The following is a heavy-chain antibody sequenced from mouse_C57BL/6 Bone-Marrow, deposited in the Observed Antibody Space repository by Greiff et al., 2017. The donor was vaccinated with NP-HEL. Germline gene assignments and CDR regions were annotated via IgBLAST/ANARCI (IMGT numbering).Heavy chain of an antibody. D-gene: IGHD2-5*01. J-gene: IGHJ2*01. CDR2: IDPENGDT. Sequence: VQLQQSGAELVRPGASVKLSCTASGFNIKDDYMHWVKQRPEQGLEWIGWIDPENGDTEYASQFQGKATITADTSSNTAYLQLSSLTSEDTAVYYCTTPAYYSTYFDYWGQGTTLTVSS. V-gene: IGHV14-4*01. CDR3: TTPAYYSTYFDY. CDR1: GFNIKDDY.